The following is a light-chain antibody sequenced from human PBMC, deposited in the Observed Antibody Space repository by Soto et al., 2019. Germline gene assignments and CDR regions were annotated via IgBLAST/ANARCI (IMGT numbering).Light chain of an antibody. J-gene: IGKJ5*01. V-gene: IGKV1-17*01. CDR3: LQYNDYPFT. CDR1: QGIGNY. Sequence: DIQMTQSPSSLSASVGDRFTITCRASQGIGNYLGWYQQKPGKGPKRLVYAISSLHSGVPSRFSGSGSGTEFTLTISSLQPEDFATYYCLQYNDYPFTFGQGTRLEI. CDR2: AIS.